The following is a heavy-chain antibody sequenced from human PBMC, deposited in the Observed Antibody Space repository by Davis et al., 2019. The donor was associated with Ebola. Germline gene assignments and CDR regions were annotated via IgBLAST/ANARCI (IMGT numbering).Heavy chain of an antibody. D-gene: IGHD4-23*01. CDR3: TTTVVTHGRTFDI. CDR2: IRSKANSYAT. V-gene: IGHV3-73*01. Sequence: GESLKISCAASGFTFSSSAMHWVRQASGKGLEWVGRIRSKANSYATAYAASVKGRFTISRDDSKNTAYLQMNSLKTEDTAVYYCTTTVVTHGRTFDIWGQGTMVTVSS. J-gene: IGHJ3*02. CDR1: GFTFSSSA.